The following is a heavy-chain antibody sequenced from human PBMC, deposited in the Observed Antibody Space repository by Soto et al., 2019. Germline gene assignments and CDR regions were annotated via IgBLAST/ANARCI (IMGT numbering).Heavy chain of an antibody. CDR2: IGDYNGNT. CDR1: GYSFATSG. V-gene: IGHV1-18*01. D-gene: IGHD3-22*01. J-gene: IGHJ4*02. Sequence: QVKLVPSGTEMKKPGASIKVSYKASGYSFATSGMTWVRQAPGQGLEWMGLIGDYNGNTNYDQNLQDRVTMTTDTSTNTAYLEVRILRSDDTAVYYCARSGQYYDASGYADWGQGTLVTVSS. CDR3: ARSGQYYDASGYAD.